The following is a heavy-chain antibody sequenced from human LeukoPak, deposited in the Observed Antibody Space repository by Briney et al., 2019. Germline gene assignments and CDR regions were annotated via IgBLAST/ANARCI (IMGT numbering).Heavy chain of an antibody. Sequence: PSETLSLTCAVSGGSTSSSNWWSWVRQPPGKGLEWIGKIYHSGSTNYKPSLRSRVTISVDTSMNQFSLKLSSVTAADTAVYYCARWGASADYWGQGTLVTVSS. CDR2: IYHSGST. CDR3: ARWGASADY. CDR1: GGSTSSSNW. D-gene: IGHD3-16*01. V-gene: IGHV4-4*02. J-gene: IGHJ4*02.